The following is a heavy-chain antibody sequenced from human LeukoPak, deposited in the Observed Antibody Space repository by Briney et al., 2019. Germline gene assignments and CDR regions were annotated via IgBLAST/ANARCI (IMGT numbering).Heavy chain of an antibody. Sequence: GGSLRLSCAASGFTFSSYSMNWVRQAPGKGLEWVSYISSSSSTIYYADSVKGRFTISRDNAKNSLYLQMNSLRAEDTAAYYCARFSGYDLLDYWGQGTLVTVSS. CDR1: GFTFSSYS. D-gene: IGHD5-12*01. J-gene: IGHJ4*02. V-gene: IGHV3-48*01. CDR2: ISSSSSTI. CDR3: ARFSGYDLLDY.